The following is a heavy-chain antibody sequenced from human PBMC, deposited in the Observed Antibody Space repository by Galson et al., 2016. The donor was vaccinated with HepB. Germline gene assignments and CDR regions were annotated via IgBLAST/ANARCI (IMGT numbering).Heavy chain of an antibody. CDR3: ARSRYYFDSSVYPGDFFDI. J-gene: IGHJ3*02. CDR2: IYSGGSI. V-gene: IGHV3-53*01. D-gene: IGHD3-22*01. CDR1: GFSVSTNS. Sequence: SLRLSCAASGFSVSTNSMSWVRQAPGKGLEWVSVIYSGGSIYNADSVRGRFTISSDYSKNSLFLQMNSLRAEDTAVYYCARSRYYFDSSVYPGDFFDIWGQGPTVTVSS.